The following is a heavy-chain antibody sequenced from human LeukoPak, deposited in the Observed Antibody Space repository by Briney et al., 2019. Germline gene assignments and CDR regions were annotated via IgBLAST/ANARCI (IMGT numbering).Heavy chain of an antibody. CDR1: GYTLTELS. CDR3: ATVLVAVAGHGGPGWFDP. Sequence: ASVKVSCKVSGYTLTELSMHWVRQAPGKGLEWMGGFDPEDGETIYAQKFQGRVTMTEDTSTDTAYMELSSLRSEDTAVYYCATVLVAVAGHGGPGWFDPWGQGTLVTVSS. D-gene: IGHD6-19*01. V-gene: IGHV1-24*01. CDR2: FDPEDGET. J-gene: IGHJ5*02.